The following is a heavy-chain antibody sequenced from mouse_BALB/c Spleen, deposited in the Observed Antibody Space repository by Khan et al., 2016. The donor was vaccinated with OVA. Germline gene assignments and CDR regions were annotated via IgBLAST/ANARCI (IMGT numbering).Heavy chain of an antibody. J-gene: IGHJ4*01. D-gene: IGHD2-4*01. V-gene: IGHV9-2-1*01. CDR3: ATITTPYYKMDY. CDR2: INTETGEP. CDR1: GYTFTDHS. Sequence: QIQLVQSGPELKKPGETVKISCKASGYTFTDHSMHWVMQAPGKGLKWMGWINTETGEPTYADDFKGRFAFSLETSASTAYLQINNLNNEDTTTYFCATITTPYYKMDYWGQGTSVIVSS.